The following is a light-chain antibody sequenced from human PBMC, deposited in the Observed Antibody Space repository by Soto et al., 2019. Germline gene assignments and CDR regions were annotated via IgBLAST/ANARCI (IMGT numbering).Light chain of an antibody. J-gene: IGKJ4*01. CDR2: GAS. CDR1: QSVSNN. V-gene: IGKV3-15*01. CDR3: QQYNNWPPLT. Sequence: EIVMTQSPATLSVSPGEKATLSCRASQSVSNNLAWFQQKPGQVPRLLIYGASNRATGIPARFSGSGSGTEFTLTISSLQSEDFAVYYCQQYNNWPPLTFGGGTKVEIK.